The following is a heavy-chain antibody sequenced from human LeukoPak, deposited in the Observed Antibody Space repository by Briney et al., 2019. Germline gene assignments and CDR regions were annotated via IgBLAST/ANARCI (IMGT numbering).Heavy chain of an antibody. CDR1: GYTFTAYY. CDR3: ARIVLEGSGSWTPIEDY. Sequence: ASVKVSCKATGYTFTAYYMHWVRQAPGQGLEWMGLINPSGSDTVYAQKFQGRVTMTRDMSTSTDYMELSRLRSDDTAVYYCARIVLEGSGSWTPIEDYWGQGILVTVSS. V-gene: IGHV1-46*01. D-gene: IGHD1-26*01. CDR2: INPSGSDT. J-gene: IGHJ4*02.